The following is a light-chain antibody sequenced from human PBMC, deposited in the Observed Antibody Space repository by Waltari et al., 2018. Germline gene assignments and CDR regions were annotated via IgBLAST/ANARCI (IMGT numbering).Light chain of an antibody. V-gene: IGLV2-14*03. CDR2: DVS. CDR1: SSDVGNSNS. Sequence: QSALTQPASVSGSPGQSVTIPCTGTSSDVGNSNSVSWYQAHPGQGPKVIIYDVSDRPSEVSARFSGSKSGNTASLTISGLQAEDEADYYCSSESSEKVVVFGGGTKVTVL. CDR3: SSESSEKVVV. J-gene: IGLJ3*02.